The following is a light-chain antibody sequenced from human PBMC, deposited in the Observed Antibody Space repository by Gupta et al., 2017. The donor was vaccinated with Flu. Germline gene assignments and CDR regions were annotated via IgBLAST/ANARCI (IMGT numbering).Light chain of an antibody. CDR1: SSDIGAGYD. V-gene: IGLV1-40*01. CDR2: GNN. Sequence: QSALTQPPSASGAPGQKLTISCTGSSSDIGAGYDVHWYQQVPGTAPKLLIYGNNNRPSGVPDRFSGSKSGTSASLAITGLQAEDEADYYCQSYDSRLSGSVFGGGTRVTVL. CDR3: QSYDSRLSGSV. J-gene: IGLJ3*02.